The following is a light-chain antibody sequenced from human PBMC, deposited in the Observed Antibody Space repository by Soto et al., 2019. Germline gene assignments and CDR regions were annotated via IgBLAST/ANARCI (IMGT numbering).Light chain of an antibody. Sequence: EIVLTQSPATLSLSPGERATLSCRASQSVGSSLAWYQQKPGQAPRLLIYGASNRATGIPATFSGSGSGTEFTLSISSLDPEDFAVYYCQQRSIWPLTFGGGTRVEI. CDR1: QSVGSS. J-gene: IGKJ4*01. CDR3: QQRSIWPLT. V-gene: IGKV3-11*01. CDR2: GAS.